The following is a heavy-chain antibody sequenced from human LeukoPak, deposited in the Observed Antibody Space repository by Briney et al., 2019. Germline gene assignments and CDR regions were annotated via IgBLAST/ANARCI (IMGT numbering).Heavy chain of an antibody. J-gene: IGHJ4*02. CDR1: GFTFSNYG. CDR2: IDSGGSTI. V-gene: IGHV3-48*04. CDR3: ARSIVRGAPGY. Sequence: GWSLRLSCAASGFTFSNYGMHWVRQAPGKGLEWVSYIDSGGSTIYYADSVKGRFTVSRDNAKSSLFLQMNSLRAEDTALYYCARSIVRGAPGYWGQGSLVIVSS. D-gene: IGHD3-10*01.